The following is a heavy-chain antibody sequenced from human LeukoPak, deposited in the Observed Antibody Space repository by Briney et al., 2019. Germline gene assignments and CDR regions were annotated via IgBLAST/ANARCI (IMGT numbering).Heavy chain of an antibody. CDR3: ARTPVYCSGGSCYYYYYAMDV. CDR2: IYYSGST. V-gene: IGHV4-59*01. D-gene: IGHD2-15*01. J-gene: IGHJ6*02. CDR1: GGSISSYY. Sequence: PSETLSLTCTVSGGSISSYYWSWIRQPPGKGLEWIGYIYYSGSTNYNPSLKSRVTISVDTSKNQFSLKLSSVTAADTAVYYCARTPVYCSGGSCYYYYYAMDVWGQGTTVTVSS.